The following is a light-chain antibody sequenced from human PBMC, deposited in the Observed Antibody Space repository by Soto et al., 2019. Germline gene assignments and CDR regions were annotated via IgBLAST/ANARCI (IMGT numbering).Light chain of an antibody. CDR2: EVS. V-gene: IGLV2-14*03. Sequence: QSALTQPASVSGSPGQSITISCTGTSSDVGAYNYVSWYQQHPDKAPKLMIYEVSHRPSGVSDRFSGSKSDNTASLTISGLHTEDEADYYCSSYTSTSTYLFGTGTKVTVL. CDR1: SSDVGAYNY. J-gene: IGLJ1*01. CDR3: SSYTSTSTYL.